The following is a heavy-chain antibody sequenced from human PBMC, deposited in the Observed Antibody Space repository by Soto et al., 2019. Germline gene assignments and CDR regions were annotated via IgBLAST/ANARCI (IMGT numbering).Heavy chain of an antibody. CDR3: ASWAGRIHDFGGPFDY. CDR1: GGSISSYY. Sequence: AKTLYLTCTVSGGSISSYYWSWIRQPPGKGLEWIGYIYYSGSTNYNPSLKSRVTISVDTSTSTAYMELRSLRSDDTAVYYCASWAGRIHDFGGPFDYWGQGTVVTVSS. V-gene: IGHV4-59*01. CDR2: IYYSGST. J-gene: IGHJ4*02. D-gene: IGHD4-17*01.